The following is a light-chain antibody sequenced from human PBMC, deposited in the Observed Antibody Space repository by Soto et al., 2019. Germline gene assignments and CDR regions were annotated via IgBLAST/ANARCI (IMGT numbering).Light chain of an antibody. CDR3: QQYNYRPPA. Sequence: EIVMTQSPATLSVSPGERAALSCRASQSVSGNLAWYKQTPGQAHRLLIYGASTRATGIPARFSGSGFGKKFTLTISSLKSEDFAVYYCQQYNYRPPAFGQGTRLEIK. CDR2: GAS. V-gene: IGKV3-15*01. CDR1: QSVSGN. J-gene: IGKJ5*01.